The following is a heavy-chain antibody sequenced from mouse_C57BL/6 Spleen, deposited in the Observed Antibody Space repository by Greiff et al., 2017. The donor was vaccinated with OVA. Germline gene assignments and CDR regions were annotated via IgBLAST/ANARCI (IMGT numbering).Heavy chain of an antibody. V-gene: IGHV1-82*01. CDR2: IYPGDGDT. Sequence: VQGVESGPELVKPGASVKISCKASGYAFSSSWMNWVKQRPGKGLEWIGRIYPGDGDTNYNGKFKGKATLTADKSSSTAYMQLSSLTSEDSAVYFCARYGYYVGYYAMDYWGQGTSVTVSS. D-gene: IGHD2-3*01. CDR3: ARYGYYVGYYAMDY. J-gene: IGHJ4*01. CDR1: GYAFSSSW.